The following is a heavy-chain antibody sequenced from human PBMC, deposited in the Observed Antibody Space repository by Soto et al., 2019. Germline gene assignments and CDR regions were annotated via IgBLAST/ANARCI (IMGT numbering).Heavy chain of an antibody. J-gene: IGHJ4*02. CDR2: ISGSGGST. D-gene: IGHD7-27*01. CDR3: AKDDLGAPPYFDY. V-gene: IGHV3-23*01. CDR1: GFNLSSYA. Sequence: AGGALRLSCAASGFNLSSYALSWVRQAPGKGLEWVSAISGSGGSTYYADSVKGRFTISRDNSKNTLYLQMNSLRAEDTAVYYCAKDDLGAPPYFDYWGQGTLVTVSS.